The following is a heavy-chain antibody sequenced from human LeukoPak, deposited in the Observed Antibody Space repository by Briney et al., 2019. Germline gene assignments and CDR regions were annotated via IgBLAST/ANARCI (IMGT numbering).Heavy chain of an antibody. CDR2: IYTSGST. J-gene: IGHJ5*02. CDR1: GGSTSSYY. D-gene: IGHD3-10*01. Sequence: SETLSLTRTVSGGSTSSYYCSWIRQPAGKGLEWIGRIYTSGSTNYNPSLKSRVTMSVDTSKNQFSLKLSSVTAADTAVYYCARDAVRYYGSGSYYKNSLYNWFDPWGQGTLVTVSS. V-gene: IGHV4-4*07. CDR3: ARDAVRYYGSGSYYKNSLYNWFDP.